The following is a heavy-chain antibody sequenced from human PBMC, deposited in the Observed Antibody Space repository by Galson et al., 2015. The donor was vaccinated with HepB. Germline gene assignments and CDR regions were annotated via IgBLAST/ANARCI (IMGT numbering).Heavy chain of an antibody. Sequence: SVKVSCKASGGTFSSYAISWVRQAPGQGLEWMGGIIPIFGTANYAQKFQGRVTITADESTSTAYMELSSLRSEDTAVYYCATQRITIFGVVIQFDYWGQGTLVTVSS. V-gene: IGHV1-69*13. CDR2: IIPIFGTA. CDR1: GGTFSSYA. J-gene: IGHJ4*02. CDR3: ATQRITIFGVVIQFDY. D-gene: IGHD3-3*01.